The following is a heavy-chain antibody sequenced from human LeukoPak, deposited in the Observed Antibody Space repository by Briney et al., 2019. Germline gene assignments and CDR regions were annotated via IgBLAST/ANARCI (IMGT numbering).Heavy chain of an antibody. CDR1: GDSLSSYY. V-gene: IGHV4-59*01. Sequence: SETLSLTCTVSGDSLSSYYWSWIRQPPGKGLEWIGYIYYGGSTNYNPSLKSRVTISVDTSKNQFSRKLSSVTAADTAVYYCARGVVITFGGAADYWGPGTLVTVSS. J-gene: IGHJ4*02. CDR3: ARGVVITFGGAADY. CDR2: IYYGGST. D-gene: IGHD3-16*01.